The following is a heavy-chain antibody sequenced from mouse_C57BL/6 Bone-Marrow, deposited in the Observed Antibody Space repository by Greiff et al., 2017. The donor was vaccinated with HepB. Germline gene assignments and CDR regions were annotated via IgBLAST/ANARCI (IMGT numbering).Heavy chain of an antibody. D-gene: IGHD1-1*01. CDR2: INPSNGGT. V-gene: IGHV1-53*01. CDR3: ARAGVYYGSSYGYFDV. J-gene: IGHJ1*03. CDR1: GYTFTSYW. Sequence: QVHVKQPGTELVKPGASVKLSCKASGYTFTSYWMHWVKQRPGQGLEWIGNINPSNGGTNYNEKFKSKATLTVDKSSRTAYMQLSSLTSEDSAVYYCARAGVYYGSSYGYFDVWGTGTTVTVSS.